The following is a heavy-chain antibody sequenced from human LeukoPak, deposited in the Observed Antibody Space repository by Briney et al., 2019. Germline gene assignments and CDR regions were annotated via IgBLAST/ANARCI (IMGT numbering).Heavy chain of an antibody. CDR2: INHSGST. J-gene: IGHJ4*02. Sequence: PSENLSLTCAVYGGSFSGYYWSWIRQPPGKGLEWIGEINHSGSTNYNPSLKSRVTISVDTSKNQFSLKLSSVTAADTAVYYCARTSSDSSGYYSPYYFDYWGQGTLITVSS. V-gene: IGHV4-34*01. CDR3: ARTSSDSSGYYSPYYFDY. D-gene: IGHD3-22*01. CDR1: GGSFSGYY.